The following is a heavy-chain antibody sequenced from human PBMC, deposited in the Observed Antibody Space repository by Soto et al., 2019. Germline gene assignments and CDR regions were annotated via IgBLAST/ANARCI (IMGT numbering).Heavy chain of an antibody. CDR3: ARSQGSSTSLEIYYYYYYGMDV. V-gene: IGHV1-69*01. D-gene: IGHD2-2*01. J-gene: IGHJ6*02. Sequence: QVQLVQSGAEVKKPGSSVKVSCKASGGTFSSYAISWVRQAPGQGLEWMGGIIPISGTAYYAQKFQGRVTMTAEEFTSTAYMELRSLSSEDTAVYYCARSQGSSTSLEIYYYYYYGMDVWGQGTKVTVSS. CDR1: GGTFSSYA. CDR2: IIPISGTA.